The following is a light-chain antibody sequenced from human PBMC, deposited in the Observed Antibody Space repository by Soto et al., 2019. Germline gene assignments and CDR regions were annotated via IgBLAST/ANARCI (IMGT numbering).Light chain of an antibody. CDR2: KAS. CDR1: QSISSW. Sequence: DIQMTQSPSTLSASVGDRVTITCRASQSISSWLAWYQQRPGTAPKLLIYKASNLERGVPSRFSGSGSGTELTLTISSLHTDDFATYYCQQYYTYPWTLGPGTKVESK. J-gene: IGKJ1*01. V-gene: IGKV1-5*03. CDR3: QQYYTYPWT.